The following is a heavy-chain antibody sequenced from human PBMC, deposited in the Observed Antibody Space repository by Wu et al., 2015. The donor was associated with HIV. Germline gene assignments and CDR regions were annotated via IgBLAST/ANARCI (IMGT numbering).Heavy chain of an antibody. CDR2: INPKTGVT. CDR1: GYTFTTSD. CDR3: ARGSPGSASPREYYSYGFDV. J-gene: IGHJ6*02. Sequence: QVQLVQSGAEVKKPGASVKVSCKASGYTFTTSDIHWVRQASGQGLEWMGWINPKTGVTHFAQNFQGRVSVTTASLDLARLTSDDTATYFCARGSPGSASPREYYSYGFDVWGQGITVIVSS. V-gene: IGHV1-2*02. D-gene: IGHD2/OR15-2a*01.